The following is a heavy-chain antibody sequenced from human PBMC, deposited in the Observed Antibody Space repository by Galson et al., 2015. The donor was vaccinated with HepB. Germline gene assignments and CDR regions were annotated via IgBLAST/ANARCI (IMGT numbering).Heavy chain of an antibody. Sequence: SVKVSCKASGYTFTSYYMHWVRQAPGQGLEWMGIINPSGGSTSYAQKFQGRVTMTRDTSTSTVYMELSSLRSEDTAVYYRARGPIKNSSGYPFDYWGQGTLVTVSS. J-gene: IGHJ4*02. V-gene: IGHV1-46*01. CDR2: INPSGGST. CDR1: GYTFTSYY. CDR3: ARGPIKNSSGYPFDY. D-gene: IGHD3-22*01.